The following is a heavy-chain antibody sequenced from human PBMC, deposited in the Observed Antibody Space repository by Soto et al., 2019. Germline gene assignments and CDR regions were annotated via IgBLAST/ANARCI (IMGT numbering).Heavy chain of an antibody. J-gene: IGHJ4*02. CDR2: INPNNGAT. CDR3: APHYPDSSGYFDH. D-gene: IGHD3-22*01. Sequence: ASVKVSCKASGYIFTGNYMHWVRQAPGQGLEDMGWINPNNGATNYAQNFQSRVTMTWDTTISTAYMEVRRLRSDDTAVYYCAPHYPDSSGYFDHWGQGTLVTVSS. V-gene: IGHV1-2*02. CDR1: GYIFTGNY.